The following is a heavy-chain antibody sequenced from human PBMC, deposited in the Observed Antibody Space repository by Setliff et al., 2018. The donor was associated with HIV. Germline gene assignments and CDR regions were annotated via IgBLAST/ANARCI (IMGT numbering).Heavy chain of an antibody. D-gene: IGHD3-10*01. Sequence: GASVKVSCKASGGTFSNYAINWVRQAPGRGLEWMVGIIPILGTANYAQKFQGRVTITTDESTSTAYMELSSLRSEDTAVYYCARGAHPGSAEDYYYYYMDVWGKGTTVTVSS. V-gene: IGHV1-69*05. CDR1: GGTFSNYA. CDR2: IIPILGTA. CDR3: ARGAHPGSAEDYYYYYMDV. J-gene: IGHJ6*03.